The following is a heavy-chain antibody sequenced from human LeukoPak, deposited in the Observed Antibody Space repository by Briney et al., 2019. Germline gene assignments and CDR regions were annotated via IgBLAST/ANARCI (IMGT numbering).Heavy chain of an antibody. CDR2: INHSGST. D-gene: IGHD3-10*01. Sequence: SETLSLTCAVYGGSFSGYYWSWIRQPPGKGLEWIGEINHSGSTNYNPSLKSRVTISVDTSKNQFSLKLSSVTAADTAVYYCAREGPLYYYGSGNRSPDAFDIWGQGTMVTVSS. CDR3: AREGPLYYYGSGNRSPDAFDI. V-gene: IGHV4-34*01. J-gene: IGHJ3*02. CDR1: GGSFSGYY.